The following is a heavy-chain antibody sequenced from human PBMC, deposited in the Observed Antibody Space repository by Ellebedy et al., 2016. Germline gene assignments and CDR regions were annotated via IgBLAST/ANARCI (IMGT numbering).Heavy chain of an antibody. J-gene: IGHJ4*02. D-gene: IGHD6-6*01. CDR3: ARDQYSSSFLLGY. CDR2: INPNSGGT. CDR1: GYTFTDNY. V-gene: IGHV1-2*02. Sequence: ASVKVSXXASGYTFTDNYIHWVRQAPGQGLEWMGWINPNSGGTNYAQKFQGRVTMTRDTSISTAYMELSRLRSDDTAVYYCARDQYSSSFLLGYWGQGTLVTVSS.